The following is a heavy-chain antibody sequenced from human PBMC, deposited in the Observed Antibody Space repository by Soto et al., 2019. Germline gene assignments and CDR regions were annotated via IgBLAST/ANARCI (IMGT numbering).Heavy chain of an antibody. D-gene: IGHD2-15*01. CDR1: GFTSSSYG. Sequence: GGSLRLSCAASGFTSSSYGMHWVRQAPGKGLEWVAVISYDGSNKYYADSVKGRFTISRDNSKNTLYLQMNSLRAEDTAVYYCAKSDTAMARYCSGGSCYSNYYYGMDVWGQGTTVTVSS. CDR2: ISYDGSNK. V-gene: IGHV3-30*18. J-gene: IGHJ6*02. CDR3: AKSDTAMARYCSGGSCYSNYYYGMDV.